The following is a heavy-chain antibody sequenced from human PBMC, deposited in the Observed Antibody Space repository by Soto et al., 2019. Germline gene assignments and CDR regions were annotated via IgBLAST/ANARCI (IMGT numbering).Heavy chain of an antibody. CDR1: GGSISSYY. CDR3: ARDLDRQDAFDI. CDR2: IYYSGST. V-gene: IGHV4-59*01. Sequence: PSETLSLTCTVSGGSISSYYWSWIRQPPGKGLEWIGYIYYSGSTNYNPSLKSRVTISVDTSKNQFSLKLSSVTAADTAVYYCARDLDRQDAFDIWGQGTMVTVSS. J-gene: IGHJ3*02. D-gene: IGHD3-22*01.